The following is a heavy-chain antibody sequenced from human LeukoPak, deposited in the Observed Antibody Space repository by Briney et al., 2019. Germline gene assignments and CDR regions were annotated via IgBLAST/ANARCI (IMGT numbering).Heavy chain of an antibody. J-gene: IGHJ3*02. CDR1: GFTVSSNY. CDR3: ARRDGSDAFDI. Sequence: GGSLRLSCAASGFTVSSNYMTWVRQAPGKGLEWVSIIYSGGSTYYADSVKGRFTISRDNSKNTLYLQMNSLRAEDTAVYYCARRDGSDAFDIWGKGTMVTVSS. V-gene: IGHV3-53*01. CDR2: IYSGGST. D-gene: IGHD3-10*01.